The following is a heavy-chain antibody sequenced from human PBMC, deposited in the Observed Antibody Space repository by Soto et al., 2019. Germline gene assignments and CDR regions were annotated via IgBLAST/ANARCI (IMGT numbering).Heavy chain of an antibody. CDR3: ARGGVLFDY. CDR1: GFTFSSYA. J-gene: IGHJ4*02. D-gene: IGHD3-10*01. CDR2: ISSNGGST. Sequence: EVQLVESGGGLVQPGGSLRLSCAASGFTFSSYARHWVSQSPGKGLEYVSAISSNGGSTYYANSVKGRFTISRDNSKNTLYLQMGSLRAEDMAVYYCARGGVLFDYWGQGTLVTVSS. V-gene: IGHV3-64*01.